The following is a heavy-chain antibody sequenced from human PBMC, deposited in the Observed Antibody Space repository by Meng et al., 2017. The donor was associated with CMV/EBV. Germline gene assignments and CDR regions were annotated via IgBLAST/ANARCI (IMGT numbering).Heavy chain of an antibody. J-gene: IGHJ3*02. CDR2: IRYDGSNK. CDR1: GFTFSSYR. Sequence: GESLKISCAASGFTFSSYRMHWVRQAPGKGLEWVTFIRYDGSNKYYADSVKGRFTISRDNFKNTLYLQMNSLRAEDTAVYYCAKATPGVWGTFDIWGQGTMVTVSS. D-gene: IGHD3-16*01. CDR3: AKATPGVWGTFDI. V-gene: IGHV3-30*02.